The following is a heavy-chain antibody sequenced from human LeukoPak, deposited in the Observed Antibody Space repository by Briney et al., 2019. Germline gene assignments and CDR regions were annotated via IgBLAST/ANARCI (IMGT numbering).Heavy chain of an antibody. D-gene: IGHD6-6*01. Sequence: GGSLRLSCAASGFTFSSYGMHWVRQAPGKGLEWVAFIRYDGSNKYYADSVKGRFTISRDNSKNTLYLQMNSLRAEDTAVYYCARDLSLLTAARPLDYWGQGTLVTVSS. CDR3: ARDLSLLTAARPLDY. CDR2: IRYDGSNK. V-gene: IGHV3-30*02. J-gene: IGHJ4*02. CDR1: GFTFSSYG.